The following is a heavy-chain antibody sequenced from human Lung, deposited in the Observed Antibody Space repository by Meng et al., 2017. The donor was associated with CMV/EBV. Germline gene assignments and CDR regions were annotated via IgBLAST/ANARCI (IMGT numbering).Heavy chain of an antibody. J-gene: IGHJ6*02. CDR1: GFTFTNYA. Sequence: GGSLRLSCAASGFTFTNYAMTWVRQAAGKGLEWVAVISGPGGRAFYADALRGRFTISRENSKNMVYLEMNSLRAEDSAVYYCAKERDVNYDEAFVRGYGMDVWGQGTTVTVSS. D-gene: IGHD4-17*01. V-gene: IGHV3-23*01. CDR2: ISGPGGRA. CDR3: AKERDVNYDEAFVRGYGMDV.